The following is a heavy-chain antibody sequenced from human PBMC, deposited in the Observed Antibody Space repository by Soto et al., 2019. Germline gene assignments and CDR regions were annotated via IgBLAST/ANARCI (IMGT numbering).Heavy chain of an antibody. CDR1: WFTFGDFA. CDR2: ITGSTGTT. CDR3: AKDTSSSPSYMDV. D-gene: IGHD2-2*01. Sequence: RVRSAAFWFTFGDFAVSGVLKKKGKGLEWVSEITGSTGTTYYADSVKGRFIISRDNSKNTVHLQMNSLRAEDTAVYYCAKDTSSSPSYMDVWGKGTTVPVSS. V-gene: IGHV3-23*01. J-gene: IGHJ6*03.